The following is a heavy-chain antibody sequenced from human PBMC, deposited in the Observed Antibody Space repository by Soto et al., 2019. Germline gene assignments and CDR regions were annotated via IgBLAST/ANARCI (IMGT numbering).Heavy chain of an antibody. CDR1: GFTFTSSA. CDR3: AAGPDSSRGIMAHDY. D-gene: IGHD3-16*01. J-gene: IGHJ4*02. Sequence: SVKVSCKASGFTFTSSAVQWVRQARGQRLEWIGWIVVGSGNTNYAQKFQERVTITRDMSTSTAYMELSSLRSEDTAVYYCAAGPDSSRGIMAHDYWGQGTLVTVSS. CDR2: IVVGSGNT. V-gene: IGHV1-58*01.